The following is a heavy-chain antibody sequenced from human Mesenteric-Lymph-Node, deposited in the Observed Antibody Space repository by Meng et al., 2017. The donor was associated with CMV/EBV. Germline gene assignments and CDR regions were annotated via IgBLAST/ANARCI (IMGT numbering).Heavy chain of an antibody. D-gene: IGHD6-13*01. CDR3: ARDTAAAF. J-gene: IGHJ4*02. Sequence: GESLKISCTASGFTFGDYPMSWVRQAPGKGLEWVGLIRSKAYGGTTEYAASVKGRFSISRDDFESIAYLQMNSLKIEDTAVYYCARDTAAAFWGQGALVTVSS. V-gene: IGHV3-49*04. CDR2: IRSKAYGGTT. CDR1: GFTFGDYP.